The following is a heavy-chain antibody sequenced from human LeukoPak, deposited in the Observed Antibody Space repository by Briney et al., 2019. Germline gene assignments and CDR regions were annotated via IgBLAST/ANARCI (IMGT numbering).Heavy chain of an antibody. Sequence: GGSLRLSCAASGFTFSSYSMNWVRQAPGKGLEWVSAISGSGGSTYYADSVKGRFTISRDNAKNSLYLQMNSLRAEDTALYFCARDATTEPGTVYMDVWGKGTTVTVSS. CDR2: ISGSGGST. J-gene: IGHJ6*03. CDR1: GFTFSSYS. D-gene: IGHD6-13*01. V-gene: IGHV3-21*01. CDR3: ARDATTEPGTVYMDV.